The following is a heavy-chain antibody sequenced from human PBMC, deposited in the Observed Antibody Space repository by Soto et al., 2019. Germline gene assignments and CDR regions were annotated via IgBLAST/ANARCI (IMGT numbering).Heavy chain of an antibody. J-gene: IGHJ6*02. CDR3: ARDRIAVRPPSAVYYGMDV. Sequence: ASVKVSCKASGGTFSSYAISWVRQAPGQGLEWMGGIIPIFGTANYAQKFQGRVTITADESTSTAYMELSSLRSEDTAVYYCARDRIAVRPPSAVYYGMDVWGQGTTVTVSS. D-gene: IGHD6-6*01. V-gene: IGHV1-69*13. CDR1: GGTFSSYA. CDR2: IIPIFGTA.